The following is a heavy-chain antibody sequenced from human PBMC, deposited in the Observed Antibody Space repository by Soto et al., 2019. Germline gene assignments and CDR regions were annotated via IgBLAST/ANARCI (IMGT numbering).Heavy chain of an antibody. V-gene: IGHV5-51*01. D-gene: IGHD2-2*01. CDR3: ARNWCSSTSCYSYYYYGMDV. Sequence: PGEPLKVSCKGAGYSFTSYWIGWVRQMPGKGLEWMGIIYPGDSDTRYSPSFQGQVTISADKSISTAYLQWSSLKASDTAMYYCARNWCSSTSCYSYYYYGMDVWGQGTTVTVSS. J-gene: IGHJ6*02. CDR1: GYSFTSYW. CDR2: IYPGDSDT.